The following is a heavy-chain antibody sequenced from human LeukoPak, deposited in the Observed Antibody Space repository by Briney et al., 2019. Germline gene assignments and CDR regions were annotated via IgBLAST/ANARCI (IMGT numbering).Heavy chain of an antibody. CDR2: INHSGST. Sequence: SETLSLTCAVYGGSFSGYYWSWIRQPPGKGLEWIGEINHSGSTNYNPSLKSRVTISVDTSKNQSSLKLSSVTAAETAVYYCARAHVLRYFDWLSPEGHWFDPWGQGTLVTVSS. D-gene: IGHD3-9*01. V-gene: IGHV4-34*01. CDR1: GGSFSGYY. J-gene: IGHJ5*02. CDR3: ARAHVLRYFDWLSPEGHWFDP.